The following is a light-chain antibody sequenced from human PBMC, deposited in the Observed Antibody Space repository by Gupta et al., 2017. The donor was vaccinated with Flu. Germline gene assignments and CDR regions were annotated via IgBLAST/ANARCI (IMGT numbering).Light chain of an antibody. J-gene: IGKJ4*01. CDR1: QSVNYY. CDR2: DAS. V-gene: IGKV3-11*01. Sequence: IVLTQSPATLSLSPGDRATLSCRDSQSVNYYLAWYQQRPGQAPRLLIYDASKRAPGDTVRFSGSGAVKDFTLTSRSRQDEDFAVYYGQQRTNLFTFGRGTKLDIK. CDR3: QQRTNLFT.